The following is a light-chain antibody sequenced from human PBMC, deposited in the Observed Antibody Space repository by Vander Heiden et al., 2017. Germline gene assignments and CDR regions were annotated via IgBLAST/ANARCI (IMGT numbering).Light chain of an antibody. CDR1: QSISSW. CDR3: QLEWT. V-gene: IGKV1-5*01. Sequence: DIQMTQSPSTLSASVGDRVTITCRASQSISSWLAWYQQKPGKAPKLLIYDASSLESGVPSRFSGSGSGTEFTLTISSLQPDDFATYDCQLEWTFGQGTKVEIK. J-gene: IGKJ1*01. CDR2: DAS.